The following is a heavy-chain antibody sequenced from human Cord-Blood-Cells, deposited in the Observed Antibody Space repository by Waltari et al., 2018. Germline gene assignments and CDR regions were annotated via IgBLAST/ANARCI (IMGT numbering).Heavy chain of an antibody. J-gene: IGHJ4*02. D-gene: IGHD6-6*01. Sequence: QVQLVQSGAGVKQPGSSVKVPCKASGGTFSSYAIRLVRQAPGQGLEWMGGIIPIFGTANYAQKFQGRVTITADESTSTAYMELSSLRSEDTAVYYCARGFLPYSSSSGFDYWGQGTLVTVSS. V-gene: IGHV1-69*01. CDR1: GGTFSSYA. CDR3: ARGFLPYSSSSGFDY. CDR2: IIPIFGTA.